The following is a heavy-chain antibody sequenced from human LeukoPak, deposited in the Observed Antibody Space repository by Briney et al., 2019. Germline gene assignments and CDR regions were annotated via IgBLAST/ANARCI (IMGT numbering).Heavy chain of an antibody. Sequence: ASVKVSCKASGYTFTSYGISWVRQAPGQGLEWMGWISAYNGNTNYAQKLQGRVTMTTDTSTSTAYKELRSLRSDDTAVYYCARGPSGSYLGAFDIWGQRTMVTVSS. CDR2: ISAYNGNT. J-gene: IGHJ3*02. CDR1: GYTFTSYG. D-gene: IGHD1-26*01. CDR3: ARGPSGSYLGAFDI. V-gene: IGHV1-18*01.